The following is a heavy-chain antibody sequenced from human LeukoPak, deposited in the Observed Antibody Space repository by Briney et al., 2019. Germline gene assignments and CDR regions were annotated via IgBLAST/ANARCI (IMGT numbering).Heavy chain of an antibody. CDR3: ASGRIAAGGFHAY. CDR1: GGSISSYY. D-gene: IGHD6-13*01. Sequence: SETLSLTCTVSGGSISSYYWSWIRQPPGKGLEWIGYIYYSGSTNYNPSLKSRVTISVDTSKNQFSLKLSSVTAADTAVYYCASGRIAAGGFHAYWGQGTLVTVSS. V-gene: IGHV4-59*01. J-gene: IGHJ4*02. CDR2: IYYSGST.